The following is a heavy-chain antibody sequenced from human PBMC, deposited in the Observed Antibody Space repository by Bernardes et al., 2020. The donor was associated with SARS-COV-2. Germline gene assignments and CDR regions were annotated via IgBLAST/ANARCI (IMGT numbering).Heavy chain of an antibody. Sequence: GGSLRLSRAASGFTFSSYAMSWVRQAPGKGLEWVSGISGSGGTTYYTDSVKGRFTISRDNSKNTLYLEMTSLRAEDTAVYFCASGYCTGGGCYGGSFDYWGQGTLVTVSS. D-gene: IGHD2-8*02. CDR1: GFTFSSYA. V-gene: IGHV3-23*01. J-gene: IGHJ4*02. CDR2: ISGSGGTT. CDR3: ASGYCTGGGCYGGSFDY.